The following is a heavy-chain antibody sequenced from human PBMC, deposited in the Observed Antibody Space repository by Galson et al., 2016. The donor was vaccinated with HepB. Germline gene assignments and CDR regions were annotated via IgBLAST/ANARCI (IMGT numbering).Heavy chain of an antibody. CDR3: RAKIRGGPDF. D-gene: IGHD3-10*01. CDR2: IFHTERT. CDR1: DDSLTNNNW. J-gene: IGHJ4*02. Sequence: SETLSLTCAVSDDSLTNNNWWTWVRQPPGKGLEWIGDIFHTERTSYNPSLKSRISISVDKSNSHFFLELTSVTAADTAFYFCRAKIRGGPDFWGQGTLVTVAS. V-gene: IGHV4-4*02.